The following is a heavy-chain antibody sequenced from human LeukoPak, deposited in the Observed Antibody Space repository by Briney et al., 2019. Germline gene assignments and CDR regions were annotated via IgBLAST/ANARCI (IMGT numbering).Heavy chain of an antibody. CDR2: ISGSGGST. Sequence: GSLRLSCAASGFTFSSYAMSWVRQAPGKGLEWVSAISGSGGSTYYADSVKGRFTISRDNSKNTLYLQMNSLRAEDTAVYYCAKDHCSSTSCYPYYYGMDVWGQGTTVTVSS. CDR3: AKDHCSSTSCYPYYYGMDV. D-gene: IGHD2-2*01. CDR1: GFTFSSYA. J-gene: IGHJ6*02. V-gene: IGHV3-23*01.